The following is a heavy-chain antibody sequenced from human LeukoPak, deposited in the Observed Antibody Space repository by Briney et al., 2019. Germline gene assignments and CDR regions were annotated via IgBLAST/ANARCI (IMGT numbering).Heavy chain of an antibody. CDR1: GFTFDDYA. V-gene: IGHV3-9*01. D-gene: IGHD3-22*01. CDR2: ISWNSGSI. Sequence: GGSLRLSCAASGFTFDDYAMHWVRQAPGKGLEWVSGISWNSGSIGYADSVKGRFTISRDNAKNSLYLQMNSLRAEDTAVYYCARALDSSGYYSFHFGYWGQGTLVTVSS. CDR3: ARALDSSGYYSFHFGY. J-gene: IGHJ4*02.